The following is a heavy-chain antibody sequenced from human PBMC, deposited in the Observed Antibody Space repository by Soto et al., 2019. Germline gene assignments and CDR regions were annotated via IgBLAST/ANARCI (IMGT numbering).Heavy chain of an antibody. Sequence: GASGKVSCKASGYTFTTYYINWVRQAPGQGLEWMGWINPNTGATNYAQKFQGWVTLTRDTSITTAYMEVSRLTSGDTAVYFCARSVTTHLAADFWGQGTLVTVSS. CDR1: GYTFTTYY. D-gene: IGHD4-17*01. V-gene: IGHV1-2*04. CDR3: ARSVTTHLAADF. J-gene: IGHJ4*02. CDR2: INPNTGAT.